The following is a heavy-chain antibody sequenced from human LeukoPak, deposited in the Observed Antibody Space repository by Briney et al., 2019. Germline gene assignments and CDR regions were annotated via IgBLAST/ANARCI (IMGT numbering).Heavy chain of an antibody. CDR1: GFTVSSNS. CDR3: AVLRFLEWLLYPIDY. Sequence: GGSLRLSCTVSGFTVSSNSMSWVRQAPGKGLEWVSFIYSAGSTHYSDSVKGRFTISRDNAKNSLYLQMNSLRAEDTAVYYCAVLRFLEWLLYPIDYWGQGTLDTVSS. CDR2: IYSAGST. D-gene: IGHD3-3*01. V-gene: IGHV3-53*01. J-gene: IGHJ4*02.